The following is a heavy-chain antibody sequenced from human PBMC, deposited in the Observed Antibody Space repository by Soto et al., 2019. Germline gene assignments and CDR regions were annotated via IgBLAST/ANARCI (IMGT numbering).Heavy chain of an antibody. Sequence: QVQLVESGGGVVQPGRSLRLSCAASGFTFKNYAMHWVRQAPGKGLEWVAVISYDGTIEFYADSVKGRFTISRDDFKNTMFLRVGSLRVEDTAVYYCARGLLDFDWRLPFGYWGQGTLVTVSS. J-gene: IGHJ4*02. D-gene: IGHD3-9*01. CDR1: GFTFKNYA. V-gene: IGHV3-30-3*01. CDR2: ISYDGTIE. CDR3: ARGLLDFDWRLPFGY.